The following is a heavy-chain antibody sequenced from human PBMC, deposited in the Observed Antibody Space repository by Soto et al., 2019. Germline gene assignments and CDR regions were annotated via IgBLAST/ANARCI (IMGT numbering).Heavy chain of an antibody. CDR2: INPNSGGT. D-gene: IGHD5-12*01. CDR1: GYTFTGYY. J-gene: IGHJ3*02. CDR3: AREPISRDGYNLDHFDI. Sequence: ASVKVSCKASGYTFTGYYMHWVRQAPGQGLEWMGWINPNSGGTNYAQKFQGWVTMTRDTSISTAYMELSRLRSDEKDVYYCAREPISRDGYNLDHFDIRGQGTIVTVSS. V-gene: IGHV1-2*04.